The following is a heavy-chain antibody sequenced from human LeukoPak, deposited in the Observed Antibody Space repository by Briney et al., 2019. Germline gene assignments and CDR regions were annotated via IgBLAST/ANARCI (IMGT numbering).Heavy chain of an antibody. Sequence: GGSLRLSCAASGFTFSSYWMSWVRQAPGKGPEWVANIKQDGSEKNYVGSVKGRFTISRDNAKKSLYLQMNSLRAEDTAVYYCARCFGSGPLWDYYGMDVWGQGTTVTVSS. CDR1: GFTFSSYW. CDR2: IKQDGSEK. D-gene: IGHD3-3*01. J-gene: IGHJ6*02. CDR3: ARCFGSGPLWDYYGMDV. V-gene: IGHV3-7*01.